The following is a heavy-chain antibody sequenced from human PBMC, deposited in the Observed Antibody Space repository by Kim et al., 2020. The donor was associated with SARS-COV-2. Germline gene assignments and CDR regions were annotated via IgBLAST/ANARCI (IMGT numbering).Heavy chain of an antibody. J-gene: IGHJ4*02. CDR3: ARSSNLITMFGFVIIPREGYFDY. CDR2: INDDNGNK. V-gene: IGHV1-3*01. Sequence: ASVKVSCKASGYTFTSYAMHWVRQAPGQRLEWMGWINDDNGNKKYSQKFQGRVTITRDTSTSTAYMELRSLRSEDTAVYYCARSSNLITMFGFVIIPREGYFDYWGQGTLVTVSS. D-gene: IGHD3-3*01. CDR1: GYTFTSYA.